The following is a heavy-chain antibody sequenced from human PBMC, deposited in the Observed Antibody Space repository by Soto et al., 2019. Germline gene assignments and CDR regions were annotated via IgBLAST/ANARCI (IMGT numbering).Heavy chain of an antibody. CDR1: GNTFASHG. Sequence: QVQLVQSGPEVKKPGASVKVSCKASGNTFASHGFSWVRQAPGQGLEWMGWISGFNGQTNYALKFHGRVTLTTDTSTRTAYMELRSLRSDDTAVYFCARVDPRGVAVVRDYWGQGTLVTVSS. V-gene: IGHV1-18*01. CDR3: ARVDPRGVAVVRDY. D-gene: IGHD3-10*01. J-gene: IGHJ4*02. CDR2: ISGFNGQT.